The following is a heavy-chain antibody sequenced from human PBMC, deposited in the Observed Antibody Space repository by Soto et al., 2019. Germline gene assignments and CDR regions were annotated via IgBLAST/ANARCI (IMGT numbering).Heavy chain of an antibody. Sequence: PGGSLRLSCAASGFTFGSYAMSWVRQAPGKGLEWVSAISGSGGSTYYADSVKGRFTISRDNSKNTLYLQMNSLRAEDTAVYYCAKGLYCSSTSCYRAAYYYYYMDVWGKGTTVTVSS. D-gene: IGHD2-2*01. V-gene: IGHV3-23*01. J-gene: IGHJ6*03. CDR2: ISGSGGST. CDR3: AKGLYCSSTSCYRAAYYYYYMDV. CDR1: GFTFGSYA.